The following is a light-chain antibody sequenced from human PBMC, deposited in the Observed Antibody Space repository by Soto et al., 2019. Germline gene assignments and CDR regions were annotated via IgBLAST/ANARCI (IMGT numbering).Light chain of an antibody. CDR1: QIISSW. J-gene: IGKJ1*01. CDR2: KAS. CDR3: QQYDKYCT. V-gene: IGKV1-5*03. Sequence: IQVTQCRSILSRYVGDRVTITCRASQIISSWLAWYQQKPGKAPKLLIYKASRLERGVPSRFSGSESGTEFTLTITSLQADDFATYYCQQYDKYCTFGQGTKVDIK.